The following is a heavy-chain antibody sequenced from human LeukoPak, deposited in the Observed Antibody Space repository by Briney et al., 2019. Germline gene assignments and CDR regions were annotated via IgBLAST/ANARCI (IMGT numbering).Heavy chain of an antibody. J-gene: IGHJ4*02. Sequence: GASVKVSCKASGYTFTGYYMHWVRQAPGQGLEWMGWINPNSGGTNYAQKFQGRVTMTRDPSISTAYMELSRLRSDDTAVYYCARGSLRWLRTPPFDYWGQGTLVTVSS. V-gene: IGHV1-2*02. CDR1: GYTFTGYY. CDR3: ARGSLRWLRTPPFDY. D-gene: IGHD5-24*01. CDR2: INPNSGGT.